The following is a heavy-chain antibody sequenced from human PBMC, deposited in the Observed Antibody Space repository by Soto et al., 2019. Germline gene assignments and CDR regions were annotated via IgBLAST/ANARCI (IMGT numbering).Heavy chain of an antibody. Sequence: EVQLVESGGGLVQPGRSLRLSCAASGFTFDDYAMHWVRQGPGKGLEWVSSISWNSGNLGYADSVKGRFTISGDNAKNSLYLQMNSLRGEDTALYYCAKGASTTVFAFNDYWGQGTLVTVCS. CDR2: ISWNSGNL. V-gene: IGHV3-9*01. J-gene: IGHJ4*02. CDR3: AKGASTTVFAFNDY. D-gene: IGHD4-17*01. CDR1: GFTFDDYA.